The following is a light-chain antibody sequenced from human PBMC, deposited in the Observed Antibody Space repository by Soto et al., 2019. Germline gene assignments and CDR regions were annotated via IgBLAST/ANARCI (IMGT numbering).Light chain of an antibody. CDR2: GAS. J-gene: IGKJ1*01. Sequence: EIVFTQSPGTLSLSPGERVTLSCRASQSVSSSYLAWYQQKPGQAPRLLIYGASSRATGIPDRFSGSGSGTDFTLTISRLEPEDFAVYYCQQYGSSRTFGQGTKVDIK. V-gene: IGKV3-20*01. CDR1: QSVSSSY. CDR3: QQYGSSRT.